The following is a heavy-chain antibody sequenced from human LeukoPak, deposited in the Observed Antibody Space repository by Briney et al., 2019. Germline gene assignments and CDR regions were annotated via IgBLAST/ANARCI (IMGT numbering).Heavy chain of an antibody. CDR3: ARDPAAADYFDY. J-gene: IGHJ4*02. V-gene: IGHV3-48*03. D-gene: IGHD2-15*01. CDR1: GFSFSSYE. Sequence: GGSLRLSCAASGFSFSSYEMNWVRQAPGKGLEWVSYISASGTTIYYADSVKGRFTISRDNAEKSLYLQMNSLRAEDTAVYYCARDPAAADYFDYWGQGTLVTVSS. CDR2: ISASGTTI.